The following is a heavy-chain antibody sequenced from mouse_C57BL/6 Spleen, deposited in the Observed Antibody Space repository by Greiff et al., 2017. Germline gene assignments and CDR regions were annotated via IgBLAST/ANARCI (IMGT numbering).Heavy chain of an antibody. CDR2: IRLKSDNYAT. D-gene: IGHD2-2*01. CDR1: GFTFSNYW. J-gene: IGHJ3*01. Sequence: EVQGVESGGGLVQPGGSMKLSCVASGFTFSNYWMNWVRQSPEPGLEWVAQIRLKSDNYATHSAESVKGRFTISRDDSKSSVYLQMNNLRAEDTGIYYCTADGDDEFAYWGQGTLVTVSA. V-gene: IGHV6-3*01. CDR3: TADGDDEFAY.